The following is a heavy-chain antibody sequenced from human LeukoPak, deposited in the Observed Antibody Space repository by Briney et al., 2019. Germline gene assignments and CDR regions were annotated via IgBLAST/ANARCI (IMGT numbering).Heavy chain of an antibody. CDR1: GFTFSSYA. Sequence: PGGSLRLSCAASGFTFSSYAMHWVRQAPGKGLEWVAVISYDGSNKYYADSVKGRFTISRDNSKNTLYLQMNSLRAEDTAVYYCARGLPWYYDFWSGSRGSDWFDPWGQGTLVTVSS. CDR3: ARGLPWYYDFWSGSRGSDWFDP. CDR2: ISYDGSNK. V-gene: IGHV3-30-3*01. D-gene: IGHD3-3*01. J-gene: IGHJ5*02.